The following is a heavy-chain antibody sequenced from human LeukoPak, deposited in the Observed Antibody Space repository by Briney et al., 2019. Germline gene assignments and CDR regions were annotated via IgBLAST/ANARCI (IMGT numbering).Heavy chain of an antibody. Sequence: SETLSLTCTVSGGSVSSGSYYWSWIRQPPGKGLEWMGYIYYSGSTNYNPSLKSRVTISVDTSKNQFSLKLSSVTAADTAVYYCASGYSYGYGFWYFDLWGRGTLVTVSS. CDR2: IYYSGST. CDR1: GGSVSSGSYY. D-gene: IGHD5-18*01. J-gene: IGHJ2*01. CDR3: ASGYSYGYGFWYFDL. V-gene: IGHV4-61*01.